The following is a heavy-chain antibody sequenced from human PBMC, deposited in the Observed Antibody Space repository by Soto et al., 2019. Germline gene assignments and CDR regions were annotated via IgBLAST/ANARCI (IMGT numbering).Heavy chain of an antibody. CDR3: ARASDGYRSGWYVGYFDF. Sequence: QVQLVQSGAEVRKPGASVKVSCKASGYTFTSYDISWVRQAPGQGLEWMGWIRAYNGYTNYAQKFQGRVTVTTDTSTSTAYMELRSLISDDTAVYYCARASDGYRSGWYVGYFDFWGQGTLVTVSS. V-gene: IGHV1-18*04. D-gene: IGHD6-19*01. CDR1: GYTFTSYD. J-gene: IGHJ4*02. CDR2: IRAYNGYT.